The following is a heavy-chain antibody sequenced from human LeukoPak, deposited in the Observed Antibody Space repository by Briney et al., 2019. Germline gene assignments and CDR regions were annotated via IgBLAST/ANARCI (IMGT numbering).Heavy chain of an antibody. CDR1: GGSISSYY. CDR2: IYYSGGT. CDR3: ARIVVPAAIPRYYYGMDV. D-gene: IGHD2-2*01. V-gene: IGHV4-59*01. Sequence: SETLSLTCTVSGGSISSYYWSWIRQPPGKGLEWIGYIYYSGGTNYNPSLKSRVTISVDTSKNQFSLKLSSVTAADTAVYYCARIVVPAAIPRYYYGMDVWGQGTTVTVSS. J-gene: IGHJ6*02.